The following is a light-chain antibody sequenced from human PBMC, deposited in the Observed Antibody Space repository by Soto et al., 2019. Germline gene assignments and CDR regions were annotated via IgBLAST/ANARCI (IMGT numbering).Light chain of an antibody. V-gene: IGKV1-39*01. Sequence: DIPMTQSPSSLSASVGDRVTITCRASQSISSYLNWYQQKPGKAPKLLIYAASSLQSGVPSRFSGIGSGTDFTLTISSLQPEDFATYYCQQSYSTLELTFGGGTKVEIK. CDR1: QSISSY. J-gene: IGKJ4*01. CDR3: QQSYSTLELT. CDR2: AAS.